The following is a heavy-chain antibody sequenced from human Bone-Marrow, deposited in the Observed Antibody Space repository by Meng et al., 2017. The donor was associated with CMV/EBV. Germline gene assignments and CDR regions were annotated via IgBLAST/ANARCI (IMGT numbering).Heavy chain of an antibody. D-gene: IGHD3-16*02. CDR2: IGTAGDR. Sequence: GESLKISCAASGFTFSRNDMHWVRQPVGKGLEWVSTIGTAGDRSYAGSVKGRFTISRDNAKNSLYLQLNSLRAGDTAVYYCAKDPVYRANPGVYFDYWGQGTLVTVSS. J-gene: IGHJ4*02. V-gene: IGHV3-13*01. CDR3: AKDPVYRANPGVYFDY. CDR1: GFTFSRND.